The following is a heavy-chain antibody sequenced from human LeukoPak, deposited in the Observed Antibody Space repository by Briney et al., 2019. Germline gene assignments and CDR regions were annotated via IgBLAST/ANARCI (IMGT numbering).Heavy chain of an antibody. V-gene: IGHV3-21*01. CDR3: ARGEDFWSGYYTWSWFDP. D-gene: IGHD3-3*01. CDR2: ISSSSSYI. Sequence: GGSLRLSCAASGFTFSSYSMNWVRQAPGEGLEWVSSISSSSSYIYYADSVKGRFTISRDNAKNSLYLQMNSLRAEDTAVYYCARGEDFWSGYYTWSWFDPWGQGTLVTVSS. J-gene: IGHJ5*02. CDR1: GFTFSSYS.